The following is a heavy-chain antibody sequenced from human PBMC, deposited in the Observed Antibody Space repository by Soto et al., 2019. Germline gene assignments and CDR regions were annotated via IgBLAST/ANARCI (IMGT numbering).Heavy chain of an antibody. CDR3: AREYYYGMDV. J-gene: IGHJ6*02. Sequence: QVQLVESGGGLVRPGGSLRLSCAASGFTCSDYYMTWIRQAPGKGLEWVSYITGSSDYTNYADSVKGRFTISRDNVKNSLYLQMNSLRAEDTAVYYCAREYYYGMDVWGQGTTVTVSS. CDR2: ITGSSDYT. V-gene: IGHV3-11*05. CDR1: GFTCSDYY.